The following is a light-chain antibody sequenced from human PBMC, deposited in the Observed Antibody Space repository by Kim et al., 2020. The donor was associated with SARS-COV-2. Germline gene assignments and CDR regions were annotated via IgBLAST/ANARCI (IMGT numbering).Light chain of an antibody. CDR3: QAWDSSTVV. CDR2: QDT. Sequence: GSAGQTASITCSGDKLGDQYACWYQQRPGQSPVLVIFQDTKRPSGIPERFSGSNSGNTATLTISGTQAMDEAVYYCQAWDSSTVVFGGGTQLTVL. J-gene: IGLJ2*01. CDR1: KLGDQY. V-gene: IGLV3-1*01.